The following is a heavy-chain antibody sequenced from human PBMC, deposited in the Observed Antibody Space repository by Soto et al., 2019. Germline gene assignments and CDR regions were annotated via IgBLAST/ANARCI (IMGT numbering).Heavy chain of an antibody. Sequence: QVQLQESGPGLVKPSETLSLTCTVSGGSISSYYWSWIRQPPGKRLEWIGYIYYSGSTNYNPSLKSRVTISVDTSKNQFSLKLSSVTAADTAVYYCASRYGASLDYWGQGTLVTVSS. CDR2: IYYSGST. D-gene: IGHD4-17*01. J-gene: IGHJ4*02. V-gene: IGHV4-59*01. CDR3: ASRYGASLDY. CDR1: GGSISSYY.